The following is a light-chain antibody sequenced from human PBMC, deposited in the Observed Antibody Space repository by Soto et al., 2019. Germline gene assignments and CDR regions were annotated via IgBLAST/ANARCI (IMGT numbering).Light chain of an antibody. CDR1: QSISSN. Sequence: EIVMTQSPPTLSVSPGERAALSCRASQSISSNLAWYQQKPGQAPRLLIYGTSTRATGIPARFSGSGSGTEFTLTISSLQSEDFEVYYCQQYNNWPAITFGQGTRLEIK. V-gene: IGKV3D-15*01. CDR3: QQYNNWPAIT. J-gene: IGKJ5*01. CDR2: GTS.